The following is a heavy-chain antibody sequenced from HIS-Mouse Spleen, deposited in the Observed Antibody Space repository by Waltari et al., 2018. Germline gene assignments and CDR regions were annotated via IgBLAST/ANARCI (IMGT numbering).Heavy chain of an antibody. CDR3: ARDGFSRPDPLNPVVVTAMTAFDI. V-gene: IGHV3-30-3*01. D-gene: IGHD2-21*02. J-gene: IGHJ3*02. CDR2: ISYDGSNK. CDR1: TFSSYA. Sequence: TFSSYAMHWVRQAPGKGLEWVAVISYDGSNKYYADSVKGRFTISRDNSKNTLYLQMNSLRAEDKAVYYCARDGFSRPDPLNPVVVTAMTAFDIWGQGTMVTVSS.